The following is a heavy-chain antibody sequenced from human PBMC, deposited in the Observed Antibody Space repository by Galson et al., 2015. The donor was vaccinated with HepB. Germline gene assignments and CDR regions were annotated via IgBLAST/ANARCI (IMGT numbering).Heavy chain of an antibody. CDR2: ISSSGSTI. V-gene: IGHV3-11*01. J-gene: IGHJ4*02. D-gene: IGHD4-11*01. CDR3: ASDWPQLDTVTTPSVY. Sequence: SLRLSCAASGFTFSDYYMSWIRQAPGKGLEWVSYISSSGSTIYYADSVKGRFTISRDNAKNSLYLQMNSLRAEDTAVYYCASDWPQLDTVTTPSVYWGQGTLVTVSS. CDR1: GFTFSDYY.